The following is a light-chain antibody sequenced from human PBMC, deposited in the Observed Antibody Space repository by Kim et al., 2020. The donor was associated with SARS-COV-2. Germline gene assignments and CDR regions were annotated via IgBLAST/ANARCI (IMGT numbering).Light chain of an antibody. J-gene: IGKJ4*01. CDR2: GAS. V-gene: IGKV3-15*01. CDR1: QSISSN. Sequence: EIVMTQSPATLSVSPGERATLSCRASQSISSNLAWYQQKHGQAPRLLIYGASTRATGLPARFSGSGSGTEFTLTISSLQSEDFAIYFCQQYNNWPPLTFGGGTKVDIK. CDR3: QQYNNWPPLT.